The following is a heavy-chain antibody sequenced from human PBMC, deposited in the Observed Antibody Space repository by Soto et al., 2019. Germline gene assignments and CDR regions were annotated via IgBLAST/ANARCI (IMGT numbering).Heavy chain of an antibody. CDR2: IYYSGST. CDR1: GGSISSSSYY. CDR3: ARMAVRGVITDWFDP. Sequence: SETLSLTCTVSGGSISSSSYYWGWIRQPPGKGLEWIGSIYYSGSTYYNPSLKSRVTISVDTSKNQFSLKLSSVTAADTAVYNCARMAVRGVITDWFDPWGQGTLVTVSS. V-gene: IGHV4-39*01. D-gene: IGHD3-10*01. J-gene: IGHJ5*02.